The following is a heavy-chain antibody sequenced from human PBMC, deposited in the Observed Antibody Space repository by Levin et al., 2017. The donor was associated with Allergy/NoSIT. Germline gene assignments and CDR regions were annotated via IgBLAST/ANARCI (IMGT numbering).Heavy chain of an antibody. D-gene: IGHD3-10*01. CDR3: ARGRGLWFGDLFDY. CDR1: GFTVSSNY. Sequence: GGSLRLSCAASGFTVSSNYMSWVRQAPGKGLEWVSVIYSGGSTYYADSVKGRFTISRDNSKNTLYLQMNSLRAEDTAVYYCARGRGLWFGDLFDYWGQGTLVTVSS. J-gene: IGHJ4*02. V-gene: IGHV3-53*01. CDR2: IYSGGST.